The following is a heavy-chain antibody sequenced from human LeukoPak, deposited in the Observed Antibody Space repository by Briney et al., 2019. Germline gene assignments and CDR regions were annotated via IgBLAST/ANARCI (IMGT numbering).Heavy chain of an antibody. D-gene: IGHD6-19*01. Sequence: ASVRVSCKASGGTFSSYAISWVRQAPGQGLEWMGWISAYNGNTNYAQKLQGRVTMTTDTSTSTAYMELRSLRSDDTAVYYCARGSSQQWPSNWFDPWGQGTLVTVSS. CDR3: ARGSSQQWPSNWFDP. J-gene: IGHJ5*02. V-gene: IGHV1-18*01. CDR1: GGTFSSYA. CDR2: ISAYNGNT.